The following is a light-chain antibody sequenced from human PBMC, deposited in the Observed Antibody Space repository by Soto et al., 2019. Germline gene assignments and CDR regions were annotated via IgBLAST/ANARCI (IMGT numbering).Light chain of an antibody. CDR2: DVT. CDR3: CSYGGSFPYV. J-gene: IGLJ1*01. CDR1: SSDVGGYDY. V-gene: IGLV2-11*01. Sequence: QFVLTQPPSVSGSPGQSVTISCTGTSSDVGGYDYVSWYQQRPGKAPKLLIYDVTKRPSGVPDRFSGSKSGNTASLTISGLQAEDEADFYCCSYGGSFPYVFGTGTKVTVL.